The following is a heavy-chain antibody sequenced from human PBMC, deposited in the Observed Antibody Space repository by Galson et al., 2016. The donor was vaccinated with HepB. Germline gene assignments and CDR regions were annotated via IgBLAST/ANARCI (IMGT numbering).Heavy chain of an antibody. CDR3: ARSADTWVKDSYYGVDV. CDR2: INPSDATT. J-gene: IGHJ6*02. V-gene: IGHV1-46*01. Sequence: SVKVSCKASGNTFTSNFIHWVRQAPGQGLEWMGVINPSDATTNYAQKFQGRVTMTSDTSTSTAYMDLSSLTSEDTAVYYCARSADTWVKDSYYGVDVWGQGTTVTVSS. D-gene: IGHD3-22*01. CDR1: GNTFTSNF.